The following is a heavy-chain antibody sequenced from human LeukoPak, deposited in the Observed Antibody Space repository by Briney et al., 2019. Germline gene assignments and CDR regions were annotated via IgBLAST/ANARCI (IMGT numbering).Heavy chain of an antibody. D-gene: IGHD3-16*01. CDR1: GFTFSSYW. CDR3: ARERLRTASAFDY. V-gene: IGHV3-7*05. CDR2: IKEDGSEK. J-gene: IGHJ4*02. Sequence: PGGSLRLSCAAPGFTFSSYWMSWVRQAPGKGLEWVANIKEDGSEKNYVDSVKGRFTISRDNAKNSLYLQMNSLRAEDTAVYYCARERLRTASAFDYWGQGTLVTVSS.